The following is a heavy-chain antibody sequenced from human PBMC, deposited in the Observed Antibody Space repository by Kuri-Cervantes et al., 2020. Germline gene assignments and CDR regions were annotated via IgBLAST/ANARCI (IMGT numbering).Heavy chain of an antibody. J-gene: IGHJ4*02. D-gene: IGHD6-13*01. CDR2: INHSAST. Sequence: SQTLSLTCAVYGGSFSAHYWTWIRQPPGEGLEWIGEINHSASTNYNPSLKSRVTISVDTSKNQFSLKLSSVTAADTAVYYCARGRSRSSSRFFDYWGQGTLVTVSS. CDR1: GGSFSAHY. V-gene: IGHV4-34*01. CDR3: ARGRSRSSSRFFDY.